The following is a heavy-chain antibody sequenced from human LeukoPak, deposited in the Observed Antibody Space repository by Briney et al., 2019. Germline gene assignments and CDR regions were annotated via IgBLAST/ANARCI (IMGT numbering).Heavy chain of an antibody. CDR1: GYTFTSYG. Sequence: VASVKVSCKASGYTFTSYGISWVRQAPGQGLEWMGWISAYNGDTNYAQKLQGRVTMTTDTSTSTAYMELRSLRSDDTAVYYCARALQPTYYDILTGYSDVYYYYGMDVWGQGTTVTVSS. J-gene: IGHJ6*02. CDR3: ARALQPTYYDILTGYSDVYYYYGMDV. CDR2: ISAYNGDT. D-gene: IGHD3-9*01. V-gene: IGHV1-18*01.